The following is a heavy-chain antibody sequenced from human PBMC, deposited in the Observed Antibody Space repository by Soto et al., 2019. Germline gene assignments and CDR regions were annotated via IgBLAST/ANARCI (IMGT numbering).Heavy chain of an antibody. Sequence: SETLSLTCTVSGSSITSGGYYWSWIRQHPGKGLECLGYIYDSGSTFYNPSLKNRITLSVDTSKTQFSLRLSPVHVADTAVYFCAGTQAGYFYGIDYWGQGTMVTVSS. D-gene: IGHD3-10*01. J-gene: IGHJ4*02. CDR1: GSSITSGGYY. CDR3: AGTQAGYFYGIDY. CDR2: IYDSGST. V-gene: IGHV4-31*03.